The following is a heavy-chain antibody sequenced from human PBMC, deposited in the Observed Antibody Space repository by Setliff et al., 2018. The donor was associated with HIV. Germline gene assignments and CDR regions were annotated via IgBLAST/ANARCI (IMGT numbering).Heavy chain of an antibody. J-gene: IGHJ4*02. CDR1: GFIFSRYS. CDR3: AIHFDTSGHYSPIDS. V-gene: IGHV3-21*01. D-gene: IGHD3-22*01. CDR2: ISNSGSFI. Sequence: GGSLRLSCAASGFIFSRYSMTWVRQAPGKGLEWVSSISNSGSFIYYADSVKGRFTISRDNAKNSLSLQMISLRAEDTAVYYCAIHFDTSGHYSPIDSWGQGTLVTVS.